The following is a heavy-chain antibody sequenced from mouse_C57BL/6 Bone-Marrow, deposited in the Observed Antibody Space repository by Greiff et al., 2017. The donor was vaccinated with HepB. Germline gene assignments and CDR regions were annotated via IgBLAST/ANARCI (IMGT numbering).Heavy chain of an antibody. CDR1: GYAFSSSW. J-gene: IGHJ3*01. V-gene: IGHV1-82*01. D-gene: IGHD1-1*01. CDR3: AGGGSSSSAWFAY. Sequence: QVQLQQSGPELVKPGASVKMSCKASGYAFSSSWMNWVKQRPGKGLEWIGGIHPGDGDTNYNGKFKGKATLTADKSSSTAYMQLSSLTSEDSAVYFCAGGGSSSSAWFAYWGQGTLVTVSA. CDR2: IHPGDGDT.